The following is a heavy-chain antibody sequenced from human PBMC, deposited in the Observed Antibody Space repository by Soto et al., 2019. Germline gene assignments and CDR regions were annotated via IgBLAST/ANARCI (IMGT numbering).Heavy chain of an antibody. Sequence: ASVKVSCKASGYTVTGYYMHWVRQAPGQGLEWMGWINPNSGGTNYAQKFQGRVTMTRDTSISTAYMELSRLRSDDTAVYYCAAPVLLWFGEDKPWVYGMDVWGQGTTVTVSS. D-gene: IGHD3-10*01. CDR2: INPNSGGT. V-gene: IGHV1-2*02. J-gene: IGHJ6*02. CDR1: GYTVTGYY. CDR3: AAPVLLWFGEDKPWVYGMDV.